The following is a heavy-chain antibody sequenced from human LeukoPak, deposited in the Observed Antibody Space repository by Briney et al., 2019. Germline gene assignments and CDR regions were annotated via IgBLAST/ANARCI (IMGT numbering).Heavy chain of an antibody. J-gene: IGHJ4*02. CDR2: INSDGSST. CDR1: GFTFSSYW. D-gene: IGHD5-18*01. CDR3: ARGYSYGQLDY. Sequence: GGSLRLSCAASGFTFSSYWMHWVRQAPGKGLVWVSRINSDGSSTSYADSVKGRFTISRDNAKNSLYLQMNSLRAEDTAVYYCARGYSYGQLDYWGQGTLVTVSS. V-gene: IGHV3-74*01.